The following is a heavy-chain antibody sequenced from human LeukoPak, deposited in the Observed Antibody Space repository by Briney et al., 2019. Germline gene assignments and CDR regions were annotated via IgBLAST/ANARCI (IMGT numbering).Heavy chain of an antibody. V-gene: IGHV1-8*01. J-gene: IGHJ5*02. D-gene: IGHD2-2*01. CDR2: MNPNSGNS. CDR1: GYTFTSYD. Sequence: GASVKVSCKASGYTFTSYDINWVRQATGQGREWMGWMNPNSGNSGYAQKFQGRVTMTRNTSISTAYMELSSLRSEDTAVYYCARAGGSTSYNWFDPWGQGTLVTVSS. CDR3: ARAGGSTSYNWFDP.